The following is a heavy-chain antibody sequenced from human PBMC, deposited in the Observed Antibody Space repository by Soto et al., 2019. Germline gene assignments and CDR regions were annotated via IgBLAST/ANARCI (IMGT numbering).Heavy chain of an antibody. CDR3: TLEHPTIFGVVPMDV. V-gene: IGHV3-73*01. Sequence: GGSLRLSCAASGFTFSGSAMHWVRQASGKGLEWVGRIRSKANSYATAYAASVKGRFTISRDDSKNTAYLQMNSLKTEDTAVYYCTLEHPTIFGVVPMDVWGQGTTVTVSS. D-gene: IGHD3-3*01. CDR1: GFTFSGSA. J-gene: IGHJ6*02. CDR2: IRSKANSYAT.